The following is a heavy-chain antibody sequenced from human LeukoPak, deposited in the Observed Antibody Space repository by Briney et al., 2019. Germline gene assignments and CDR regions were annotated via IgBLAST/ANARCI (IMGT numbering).Heavy chain of an antibody. V-gene: IGHV3-74*01. CDR1: GFTFSSYW. Sequence: GGSLRLSCAASGFTFSSYWMHWVRQAPGKGLVGVSRINSDGSSTSYADSVKGRFTISRDNAKNTLYLQMNSLRAEDTAVYYCARDGRGIVGASGVFDIWGQGTMVTVSS. J-gene: IGHJ3*02. CDR2: INSDGSST. D-gene: IGHD1-26*01. CDR3: ARDGRGIVGASGVFDI.